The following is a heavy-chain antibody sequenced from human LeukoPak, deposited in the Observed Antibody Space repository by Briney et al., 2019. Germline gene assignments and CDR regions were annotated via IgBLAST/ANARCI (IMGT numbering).Heavy chain of an antibody. CDR3: AREYGDLDY. CDR2: IYSSGSA. Sequence: SETLSLTCTVSGGSISGYYWSWVRQPAGKGLEWIGRIYSSGSANYNPSLKSRDTMSVDTSNNQFSLKLTSVSAADTAVYYCAREYGDLDYWGQGTLVTVSS. D-gene: IGHD4-17*01. V-gene: IGHV4-4*07. J-gene: IGHJ4*02. CDR1: GGSISGYY.